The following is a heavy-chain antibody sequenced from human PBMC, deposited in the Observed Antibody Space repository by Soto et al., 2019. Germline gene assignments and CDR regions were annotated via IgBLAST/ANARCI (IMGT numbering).Heavy chain of an antibody. CDR3: ARGDIVATMSIDY. CDR1: GFTFSDYY. CDR2: ISSSSSYT. Sequence: QVQLVESGGGLVKPGGSLRLSCAASGFTFSDYYMSWIRQAPGKGLEWVSYISSSSSYTNYADSVKGRFTISRDNAKNSRYLQMNSLRAEDTAVYYCARGDIVATMSIDYWGQGTLVTVSS. D-gene: IGHD5-12*01. V-gene: IGHV3-11*05. J-gene: IGHJ4*02.